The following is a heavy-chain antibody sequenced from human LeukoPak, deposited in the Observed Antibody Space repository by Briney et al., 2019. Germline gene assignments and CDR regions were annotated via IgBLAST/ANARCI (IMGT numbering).Heavy chain of an antibody. CDR2: IRSKAYGGTT. J-gene: IGHJ5*02. CDR1: GFTFGDYA. Sequence: GGSLRLSCTASGFTFGDYAMSWFRQAPGKGLEWVGFIRSKAYGGTTEYAASVKGRFTISRDDSKSIAYLQMNSLKTEDTAVYYCTRVPPGPVWSGHDPSSNWFDPWGQVTLVTVSS. D-gene: IGHD3-3*01. V-gene: IGHV3-49*03. CDR3: TRVPPGPVWSGHDPSSNWFDP.